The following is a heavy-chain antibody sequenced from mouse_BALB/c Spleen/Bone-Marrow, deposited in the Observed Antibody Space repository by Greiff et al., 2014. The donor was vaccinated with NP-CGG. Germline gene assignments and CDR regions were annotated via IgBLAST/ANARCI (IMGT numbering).Heavy chain of an antibody. Sequence: EVHLVESGGGLVKPGGSLKLSCAASGFTFSDFYMYWVRQTPEKRLEWVATISDGGSYIYYPDSVKGRFTISRDDAKNNLYLQMSSLKSEGTAMYYCTRDRGVQGYAMDYWGQGTSVTVSS. V-gene: IGHV5-4*02. J-gene: IGHJ4*01. CDR3: TRDRGVQGYAMDY. D-gene: IGHD2-14*01. CDR1: GFTFSDFY. CDR2: ISDGGSYI.